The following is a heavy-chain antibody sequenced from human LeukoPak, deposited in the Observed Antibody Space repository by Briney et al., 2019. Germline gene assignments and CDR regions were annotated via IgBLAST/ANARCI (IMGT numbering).Heavy chain of an antibody. CDR1: GYTLTELS. Sequence: ASVKVSCKVSGYTLTELSMHWVRQAPGKGLEWMGWMNPNSGNTGYAQKFQGRVTMTRNTSISTAYMELSSLRSEDTAVYYCARGEAAFGIQLWYNYWGQGTLVTVSS. CDR2: MNPNSGNT. V-gene: IGHV1-8*01. CDR3: ARGEAAFGIQLWYNY. D-gene: IGHD5-18*01. J-gene: IGHJ4*02.